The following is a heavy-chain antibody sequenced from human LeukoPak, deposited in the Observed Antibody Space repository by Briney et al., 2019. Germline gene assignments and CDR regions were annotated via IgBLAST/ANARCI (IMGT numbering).Heavy chain of an antibody. J-gene: IGHJ4*02. CDR1: GYTFINYG. CDR3: ARHRAVHSTGWYPGF. D-gene: IGHD6-13*01. CDR2: ISAYNGNT. Sequence: ASVKVSCKASGYTFINYGITWVRQAPGQGLEWMGWISAYNGNTNYAQKLQGRVTMTTDTSTSTAYMELRSLRSDDTAVYYCARHRAVHSTGWYPGFWGQGTLVTVSS. V-gene: IGHV1-18*01.